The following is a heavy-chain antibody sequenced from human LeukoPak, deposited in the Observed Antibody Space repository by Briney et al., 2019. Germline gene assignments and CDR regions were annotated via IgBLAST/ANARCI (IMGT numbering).Heavy chain of an antibody. CDR2: ISGSGGDT. CDR1: GFTFSSHA. D-gene: IGHD7-27*01. Sequence: PGGSLRLSCAASGFTFSSHAMSWVRQAPGKGLEWVSGISGSGGDTYYAHSVKGRFTISRDNSQNTLYLQMNSLRAEDRAVYYCAKTGDVSVRYFDHWGQGTLVTVSS. J-gene: IGHJ4*02. CDR3: AKTGDVSVRYFDH. V-gene: IGHV3-23*01.